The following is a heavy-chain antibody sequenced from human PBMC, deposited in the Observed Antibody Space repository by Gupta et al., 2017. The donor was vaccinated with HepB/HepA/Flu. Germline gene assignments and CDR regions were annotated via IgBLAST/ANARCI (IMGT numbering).Heavy chain of an antibody. CDR3: ARENSGFFDS. CDR1: GGSISSGGYS. D-gene: IGHD3-10*01. J-gene: IGHJ5*01. CDR2: TLRGVNT. V-gene: IGHV4-30-2*01. Sequence: QLPLQAFAPGLVKPSPILSLTCTVPGGSISSGGYSWSWIRQAPGTGLEWIGYTLRGVNTYYNPSLKSRVAISMDTSENQFSLRLSSVTAADTAVYYCARENSGFFDSWGQGIRVTVSS.